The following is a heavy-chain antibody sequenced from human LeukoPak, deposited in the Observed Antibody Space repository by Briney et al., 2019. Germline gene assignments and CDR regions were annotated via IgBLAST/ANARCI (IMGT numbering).Heavy chain of an antibody. J-gene: IGHJ4*02. V-gene: IGHV1-69*06. D-gene: IGHD6-6*01. CDR2: IIPIFGTA. CDR1: GGTFSSYA. Sequence: SVKVSCKASGGTFSSYAISWVRQAPGQGLEWMGGIIPIFGTANYAQKFQGRVTITADKSTSTAYMELSSLRSEDTAVYYCATLAYSSSRRSFDYWGQGTLVTVSS. CDR3: ATLAYSSSRRSFDY.